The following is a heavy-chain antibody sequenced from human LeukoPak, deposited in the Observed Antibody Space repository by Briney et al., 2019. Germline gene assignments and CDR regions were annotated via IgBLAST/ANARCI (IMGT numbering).Heavy chain of an antibody. CDR1: GFTFDDYG. CDR2: ISWNGGST. CDR3: ARGGDLGFGEVTFDY. V-gene: IGHV3-20*04. J-gene: IGHJ4*02. Sequence: PGGSLRLSCAASGFTFDDYGVSWVRQGPGKGLEWVSSISWNGGSTGYTDSVKGRFTISRDNAKNSLYLQMNSLRAEDTALYYCARGGDLGFGEVTFDYWGQGTLVTVSS. D-gene: IGHD3-10*01.